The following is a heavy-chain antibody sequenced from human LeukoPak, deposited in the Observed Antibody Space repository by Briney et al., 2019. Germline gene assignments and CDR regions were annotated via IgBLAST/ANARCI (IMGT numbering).Heavy chain of an antibody. CDR1: GFTCSSYS. J-gene: IGHJ4*02. Sequence: PGGSLRLSCAASGFTCSSYSMNWVRQAPGKELEWVSSISSSSSYIYYADSVKGRFTISRDNAKNSLYLQMNSLRAEDTAVYYCASHFDSDWGQGTLVTVSS. CDR3: ASHFDSD. D-gene: IGHD3-9*01. V-gene: IGHV3-21*01. CDR2: ISSSSSYI.